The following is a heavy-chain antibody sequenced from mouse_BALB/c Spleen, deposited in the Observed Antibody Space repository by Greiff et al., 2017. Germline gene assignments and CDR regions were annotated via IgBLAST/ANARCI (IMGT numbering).Heavy chain of an antibody. CDR2: IDTSDSYT. CDR1: GYTFTDYW. Sequence: QVQLQQPGAELVMPGASVKMSCKASGYTFTDYWMHWVKQRPGQGLEWIGAIDTSDSYTSYNQKFKGKATLTVDESSSTAYMQLSSLTSEDSAVYYCARNCYYGNSWFAYWGQGTLVTVSA. CDR3: ARNCYYGNSWFAY. V-gene: IGHV1-69*01. D-gene: IGHD2-1*01. J-gene: IGHJ3*01.